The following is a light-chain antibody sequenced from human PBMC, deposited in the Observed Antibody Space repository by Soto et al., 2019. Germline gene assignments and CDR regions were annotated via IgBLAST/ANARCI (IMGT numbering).Light chain of an antibody. Sequence: DIHVTESPSSVSGCSGDRVTITFRASQGIGNNLAWCQQEPGKAPKLLIYAASSLQSGVPSRFSGSGSGTAFTLTISSLQPEDFATYYCQQSYSTPRTFGRGTKVDIK. CDR1: QGIGNN. J-gene: IGKJ1*01. CDR2: AAS. CDR3: QQSYSTPRT. V-gene: IGKV1-39*01.